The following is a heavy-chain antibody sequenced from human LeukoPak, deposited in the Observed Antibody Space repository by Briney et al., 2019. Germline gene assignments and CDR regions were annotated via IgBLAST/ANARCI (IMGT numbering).Heavy chain of an antibody. J-gene: IGHJ4*02. D-gene: IGHD2-21*01. Sequence: GGSLSLSCTACGFTFCNSAWGWVRQAPGKGLEWVSYIGASSASTYYADSVKGQFTISRDNSRNTLYLQMNSLRAEDTAVYFCTKDRLLSDASRDFHYWRESTLVTVSS. CDR1: GFTFCNSA. CDR3: TKDRLLSDASRDFHY. CDR2: IGASSAST. V-gene: IGHV3-23*01.